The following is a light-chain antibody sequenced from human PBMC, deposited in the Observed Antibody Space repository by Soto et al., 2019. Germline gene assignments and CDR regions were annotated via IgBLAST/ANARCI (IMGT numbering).Light chain of an antibody. J-gene: IGLJ1*01. V-gene: IGLV1-51*01. CDR3: GSWDSSLSAYV. CDR2: DDN. CDR1: SSNIGGNS. Sequence: QSVMTQPPSVSADPGQKVTISCSGSSSNIGGNSVSWYQQLPGTAPKLLIYDDNKRPSGIPDRFSGSKSGTSATLGITGFQTGDEAEYYCGSWDSSLSAYVFGTGTKLTVL.